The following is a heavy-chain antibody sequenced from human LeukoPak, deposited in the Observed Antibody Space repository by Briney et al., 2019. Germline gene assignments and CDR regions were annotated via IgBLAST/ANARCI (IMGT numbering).Heavy chain of an antibody. V-gene: IGHV3-30*18. CDR3: AKDPNSSGWYESFDY. CDR1: GFTFSSYA. D-gene: IGHD6-19*01. J-gene: IGHJ4*02. CDR2: ISYDGSNK. Sequence: GGSLRLSCAASGFTFSSYAMSWVRQAPGKGLEWVAVISYDGSNKYYADSVKGRFTISRDNSKNTLYLQMNSLRAEDTAVYYCAKDPNSSGWYESFDYWGQGTLVTVSS.